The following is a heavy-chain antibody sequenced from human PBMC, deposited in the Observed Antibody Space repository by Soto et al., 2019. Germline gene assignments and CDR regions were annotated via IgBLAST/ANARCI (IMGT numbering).Heavy chain of an antibody. CDR2: INHSGST. Sequence: SETLSLTCAVYGGSFSGYYWSWIRQPPGKGLEWIGEINHSGSTNYNPSLKSRVTISVDTSKNQFSLKLSSVTAADTAVYYCARGQVELCYYYYYGMDVWGQGTTVTVSS. D-gene: IGHD1-7*01. J-gene: IGHJ6*02. CDR3: ARGQVELCYYYYYGMDV. V-gene: IGHV4-34*01. CDR1: GGSFSGYY.